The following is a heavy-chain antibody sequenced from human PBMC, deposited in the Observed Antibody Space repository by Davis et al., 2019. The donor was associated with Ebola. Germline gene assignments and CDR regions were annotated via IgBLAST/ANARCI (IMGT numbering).Heavy chain of an antibody. CDR2: INAGNGNT. CDR1: GYTFTSYA. D-gene: IGHD2-15*01. J-gene: IGHJ6*02. Sequence: AASVKVSCKASGYTFTSYAMHWVRQAPGQRLEWMGWINAGNGNTKYSQKFQGRVTITRDTSASTAYMELSSLRSEDTAVYYCARYCSGGSCYSYYYYGMDVWGQGTTVTVSS. V-gene: IGHV1-3*01. CDR3: ARYCSGGSCYSYYYYGMDV.